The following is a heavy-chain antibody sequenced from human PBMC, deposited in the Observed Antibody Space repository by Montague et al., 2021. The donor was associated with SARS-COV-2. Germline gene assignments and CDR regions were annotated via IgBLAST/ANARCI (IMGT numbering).Heavy chain of an antibody. CDR3: ARDVRYYDFWSGRAQTSPDY. CDR2: NYHSGST. CDR1: GYSISSGYY. D-gene: IGHD3-3*01. Sequence: SETLSLTCTVSGYSISSGYYWGWIRQPPGKGLEWIGSNYHSGSTYYNPSLKSRVTISVDTSKNQFSLKLSSVTAADTAVYYCARDVRYYDFWSGRAQTSPDYWGQGTLVTVSS. J-gene: IGHJ4*02. V-gene: IGHV4-38-2*02.